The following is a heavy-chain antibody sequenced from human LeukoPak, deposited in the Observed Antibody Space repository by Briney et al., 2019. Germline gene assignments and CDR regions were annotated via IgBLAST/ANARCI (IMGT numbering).Heavy chain of an antibody. D-gene: IGHD4-17*01. V-gene: IGHV4-61*02. J-gene: IGHJ4*02. Sequence: KPSQTLSPTCSVSGGSVTSGPNYWNWIRRPAGKGLEWIGRIQTSGRVNYNPSLKSRVTVYLDTPKNLVSLQLTSVTAADTAVYYCARDRGNGDYGDYFDYWGQGTQVTVSS. CDR2: IQTSGRV. CDR3: ARDRGNGDYGDYFDY. CDR1: GGSVTSGPNY.